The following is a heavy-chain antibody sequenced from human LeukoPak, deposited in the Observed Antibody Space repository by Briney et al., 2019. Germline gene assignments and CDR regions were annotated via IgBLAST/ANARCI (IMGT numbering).Heavy chain of an antibody. CDR2: IIPIFGTA. D-gene: IGHD4-17*01. Sequence: SVKVSCKASGGTFSSYAISWVRQAPGQGPEWMGGIIPIFGTANYAQKFQGRVTITADESTSTAYMELSSLRSEDTAVYYCARGGSDYGDYPGYFQHWGQGTLVTVSS. CDR3: ARGGSDYGDYPGYFQH. V-gene: IGHV1-69*01. J-gene: IGHJ1*01. CDR1: GGTFSSYA.